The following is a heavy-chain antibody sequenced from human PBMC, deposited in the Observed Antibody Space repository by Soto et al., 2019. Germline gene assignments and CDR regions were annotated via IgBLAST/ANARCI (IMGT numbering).Heavy chain of an antibody. Sequence: SETLSLTCTVSGVSISSGDYYWSWIRQPPGKGLEWIGYIYHSGSTYYNPSLKSRVTISVDTSKNQFSLKLSSVTAADTAVYYCASGQQLVRNYWGQGTLVTVSS. CDR1: GVSISSGDYY. J-gene: IGHJ4*02. CDR2: IYHSGST. V-gene: IGHV4-30-4*01. CDR3: ASGQQLVRNY. D-gene: IGHD6-13*01.